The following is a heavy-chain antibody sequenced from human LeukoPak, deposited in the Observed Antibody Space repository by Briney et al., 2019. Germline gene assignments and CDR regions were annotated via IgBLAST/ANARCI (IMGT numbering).Heavy chain of an antibody. CDR1: GGSFSGYY. CDR3: ARGGHGDFWSGYDYYYYGMDV. V-gene: IGHV4-34*01. J-gene: IGHJ6*02. D-gene: IGHD3-3*01. Sequence: PSETLSLTCAVYGGSFSGYYWSWIRQPPGKGLEWIGEINHGGSTNYNPSLKSRVTISVDTSKNQFSLKLSSVTAADTAVYYCARGGHGDFWSGYDYYYYGMDVWGQGTTVTVSS. CDR2: INHGGST.